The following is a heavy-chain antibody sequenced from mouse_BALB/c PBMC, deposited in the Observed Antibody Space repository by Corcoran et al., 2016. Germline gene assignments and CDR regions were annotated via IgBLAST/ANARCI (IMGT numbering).Heavy chain of an antibody. V-gene: IGHV14-3*02. Sequence: EVQLQQSGAELVKPGASVKLSCTASGFNIKETYMHWVKQRPEQGLEWIGRIDPANGNTKYDPKFQGKATITADTSSNTAYLQLSSLTSEDTAVYYCARRYYYGRGYFDVWGAGTTVTVSS. CDR3: ARRYYYGRGYFDV. CDR1: GFNIKETY. D-gene: IGHD1-1*01. CDR2: IDPANGNT. J-gene: IGHJ1*01.